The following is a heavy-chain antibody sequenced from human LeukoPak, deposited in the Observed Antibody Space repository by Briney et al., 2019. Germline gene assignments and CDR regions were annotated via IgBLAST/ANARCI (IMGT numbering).Heavy chain of an antibody. J-gene: IGHJ1*01. V-gene: IGHV4-39*01. CDR3: ARAYYYDSSGYRAEYLQH. D-gene: IGHD3-22*01. Sequence: SETLSLTCTVSGGSISSSSYYWGWIRQPPGKGLEWIGSIYYSGSTYYNPSLKSRVTISVDTSKNQFSLKLSSVTAADTAVYYCARAYYYDSSGYRAEYLQHWGQGTLVTVSS. CDR1: GGSISSSSYY. CDR2: IYYSGST.